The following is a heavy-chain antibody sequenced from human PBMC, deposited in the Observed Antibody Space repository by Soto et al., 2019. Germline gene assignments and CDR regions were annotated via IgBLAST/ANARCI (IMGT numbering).Heavy chain of an antibody. V-gene: IGHV4-31*03. CDR1: GDPITSGGFY. D-gene: IGHD3-10*01. Sequence: QVQLQESGPGLVKPSETLSLTCTLSGDPITSGGFYWTWIRQHPAKGLEWIVYIYYRGVTYYNPSPKSRATISVDTSKNHFSLNLSSVPAADTAMYYCARDLRGRRSGRFDPWGQGTLVTVSS. CDR3: ARDLRGRRSGRFDP. CDR2: IYYRGVT. J-gene: IGHJ5*02.